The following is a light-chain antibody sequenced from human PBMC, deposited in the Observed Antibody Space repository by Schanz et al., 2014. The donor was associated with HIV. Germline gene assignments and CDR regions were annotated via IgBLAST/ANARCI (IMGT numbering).Light chain of an antibody. CDR3: QQSYSTFS. J-gene: IGKJ1*01. V-gene: IGKV1-5*03. CDR2: QAS. CDR1: QTIGRL. Sequence: IQMTQSPSTVSTSVGDRVTLTCRASQTIGRLLAWYQQKPGRAPKLLIYQASILETGVPSRFSGSGSGTDFALTISSLQPEDFATYYCQQSYSTFSFGQGTTVEIK.